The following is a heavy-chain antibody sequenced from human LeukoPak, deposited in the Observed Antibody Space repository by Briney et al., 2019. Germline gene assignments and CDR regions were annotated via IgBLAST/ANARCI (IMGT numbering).Heavy chain of an antibody. CDR1: GFTVSSNY. CDR2: IYSGGSK. J-gene: IGHJ4*02. Sequence: GGSLRLSCAPSGFTVSSNYMSWVRQAPGKGLEWVSVIYSGGSKYYADSVKGRFTISRDNTKNSLYLQMSILRAEDTAVYYCARVGKNGWDFDHWGQGTLVTVSS. V-gene: IGHV3-53*01. D-gene: IGHD6-19*01. CDR3: ARVGKNGWDFDH.